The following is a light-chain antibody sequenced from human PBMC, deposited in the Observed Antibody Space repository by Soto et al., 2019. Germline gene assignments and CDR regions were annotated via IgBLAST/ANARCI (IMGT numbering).Light chain of an antibody. CDR1: QSVSNY. CDR3: HPYAGSPQT. V-gene: IGKV3-20*01. CDR2: GAS. J-gene: IGKJ1*01. Sequence: ICLTHSPGTLSLSPGERATLSCRASQSVSNYLAWYQRKPSQAPRLLIYGASSRPTAIPHSFSGSGSGTDFTLTISTLEPEDLAVYYCHPYAGSPQTFGPGTKVDIK.